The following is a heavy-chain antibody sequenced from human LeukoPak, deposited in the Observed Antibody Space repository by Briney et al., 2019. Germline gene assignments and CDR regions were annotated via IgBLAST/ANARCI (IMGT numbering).Heavy chain of an antibody. CDR3: ARSTRSYSGYDFPAY. D-gene: IGHD5-12*01. J-gene: IGHJ4*02. Sequence: SVMVSCKASGGTFSSYAISWVRQAPGQGLEWMGGITPIFGTANYAQKFQGRVTITTDESTSTAYMELSSLRSEDTAVYYRARSTRSYSGYDFPAYWGQGTLVTVSS. V-gene: IGHV1-69*05. CDR2: ITPIFGTA. CDR1: GGTFSSYA.